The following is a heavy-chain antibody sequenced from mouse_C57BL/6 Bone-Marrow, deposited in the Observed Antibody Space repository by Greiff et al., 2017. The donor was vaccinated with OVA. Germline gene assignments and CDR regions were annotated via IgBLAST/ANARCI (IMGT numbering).Heavy chain of an antibody. D-gene: IGHD1-1*01. CDR1: GYSITSGYY. V-gene: IGHV3-6*01. J-gene: IGHJ1*03. CDR2: ISYDGSN. CDR3: ARGGNYYGSRGYFDV. Sequence: DVKLQESGPGLVKPSQSLSLTCSVTGYSITSGYYWNWIRQFPGNNLEWMGYISYDGSNNYNPSLKNRISITRDTSKNQFFLKLNSVTTEDTATYYCARGGNYYGSRGYFDVWGTGTTVTVSS.